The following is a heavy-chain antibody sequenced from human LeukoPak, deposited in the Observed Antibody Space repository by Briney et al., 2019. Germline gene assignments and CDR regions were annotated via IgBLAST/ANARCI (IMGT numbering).Heavy chain of an antibody. Sequence: GGSLRLSCAASGFTFTSYSMNWVRQAPGKGLEWVSTISGGGGSTYYADSVKGRFTISRDNSKNTLHLQMNSLRAEDTAIYYCAKEGFDYWGQGTLVTVSS. CDR2: ISGGGGST. V-gene: IGHV3-23*01. CDR1: GFTFTSYS. CDR3: AKEGFDY. J-gene: IGHJ4*02.